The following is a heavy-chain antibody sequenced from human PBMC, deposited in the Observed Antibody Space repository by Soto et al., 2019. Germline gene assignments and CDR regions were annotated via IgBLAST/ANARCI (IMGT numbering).Heavy chain of an antibody. CDR1: GFNLRNHD. J-gene: IGHJ4*02. CDR3: ASVTFGGIVLAH. V-gene: IGHV3-23*01. CDR2: INYAGSST. D-gene: IGHD3-16*01. Sequence: CVASGFNLRNHDMNWVRQPPGKGLEYVSNINYAGSSTSYADAVKGRFTISRDNSQNTVYLQMNNLSSVTAADTAVYYCASVTFGGIVLAHWGQGALVTVSS.